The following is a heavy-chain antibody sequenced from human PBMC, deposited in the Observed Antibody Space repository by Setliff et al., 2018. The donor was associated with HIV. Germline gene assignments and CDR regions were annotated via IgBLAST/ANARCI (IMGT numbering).Heavy chain of an antibody. CDR3: VKEYHTEVTDTRVANYFDY. J-gene: IGHJ4*02. Sequence: ASVKVSCKASGYTFTSYSMHWVRQAPGQGLEWMGIINRSGGTTNYAQKFQGRVTMTRDTSTSTVYMELRSLRSEDTAIYYCVKEYHTEVTDTRVANYFDYWGQGTLVTVSS. CDR2: INRSGGTT. CDR1: GYTFTSYS. D-gene: IGHD4-4*01. V-gene: IGHV1-46*01.